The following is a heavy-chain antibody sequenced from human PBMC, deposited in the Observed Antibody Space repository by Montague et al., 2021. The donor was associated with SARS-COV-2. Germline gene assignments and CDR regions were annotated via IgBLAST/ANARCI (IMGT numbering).Heavy chain of an antibody. CDR2: LEYKRST. CDR1: GVVVLRRRSD. V-gene: IGHV4-39*01. D-gene: IGHD3-9*01. CDR3: SRLSKTGYPPLYYYYGMDV. J-gene: IGHJ6*04. Sequence: SETLSLTCTVSGVVVLRRRSDEHTSDLQSLAYLVCRLRLEYKRSTYYNPSLKSRVTISVDTSKNQFSLKLSSVTAADTAVYYCSRLSKTGYPPLYYYYGMDVWGKGTTVNVCS.